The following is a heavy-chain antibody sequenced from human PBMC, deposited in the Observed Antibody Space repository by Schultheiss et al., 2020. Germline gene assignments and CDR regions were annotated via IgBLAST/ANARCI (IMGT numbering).Heavy chain of an antibody. CDR3: ARDPVTRVPIQYYFDY. CDR2: INTDGSST. Sequence: GGSLRLSCAASGFTFSTYWMHWVRQAPGEGLVWVSRINTDGSSTYFADSVKGRFTISRDNSKNTLYLQMNSLRAEDTAVYYCARDPVTRVPIQYYFDYWGQGTLVTVSS. V-gene: IGHV3-74*01. J-gene: IGHJ4*02. D-gene: IGHD4-17*01. CDR1: GFTFSTYW.